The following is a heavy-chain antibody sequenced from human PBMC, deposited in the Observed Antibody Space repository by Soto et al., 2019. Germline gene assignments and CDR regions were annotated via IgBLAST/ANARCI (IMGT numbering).Heavy chain of an antibody. V-gene: IGHV4-39*01. D-gene: IGHD2-15*01. CDR2: MFYSGAT. CDR1: GGSISDISYC. CDR3: ARHKSGSDWLDP. Sequence: WETLSLTCTVSGGSISDISYCWGWIRQPPGKGLQWIGCMFYSGATYYNPSLKNRVTLSVDTSNNEFSLKLVSVTAPDTAVYYCARHKSGSDWLDPWGQGTLVTVSS. J-gene: IGHJ5*02.